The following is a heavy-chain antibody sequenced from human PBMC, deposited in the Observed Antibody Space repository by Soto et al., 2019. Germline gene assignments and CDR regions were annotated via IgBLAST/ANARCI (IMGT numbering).Heavy chain of an antibody. CDR2: ISGSGGST. CDR1: GFTFSSYA. D-gene: IGHD2-15*01. CDR3: ETKGGYCSGGSCYPSPYYYYYGMDV. V-gene: IGHV3-23*01. J-gene: IGHJ6*02. Sequence: PGGSLRLSCAASGFTFSSYAMSWVRQAPGKGLEWVSAISGSGGSTYYADSVKGRFTISRDNSKNTLYLQMNSLRAEDTAVYYCETKGGYCSGGSCYPSPYYYYYGMDVWGQGTTVTVSS.